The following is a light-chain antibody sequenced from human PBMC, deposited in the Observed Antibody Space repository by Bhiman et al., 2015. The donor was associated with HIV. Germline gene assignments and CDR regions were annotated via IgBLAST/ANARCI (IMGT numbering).Light chain of an antibody. J-gene: IGLJ1*01. CDR3: QAWDSSTARV. CDR2: GKN. Sequence: SSELTQDPAVSVALGQTVRITCQGASLRTYYASWYQQKPGQAPVLVIYGKNNRPSGIPDRFSGSSSGNTASLTITGAQAMDEADYYCQAWDSSTARVFGTGTKVTVL. V-gene: IGLV3-19*01. CDR1: SLRTYY.